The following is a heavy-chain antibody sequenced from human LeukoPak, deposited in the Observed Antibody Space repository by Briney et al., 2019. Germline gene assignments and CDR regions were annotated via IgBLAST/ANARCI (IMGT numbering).Heavy chain of an antibody. J-gene: IGHJ5*02. Sequence: GGSLTLSCAASGIAVSGNYMSWVRQTPGKGLEWVSFISINTNTFYADSVRGRFTISRDTSKNTLLLQMNSLRDEDSAIYYCAIAQTWDGLFVSWGQGTLVTVSS. D-gene: IGHD4/OR15-4a*01. CDR2: ISINTNT. CDR3: AIAQTWDGLFVS. CDR1: GIAVSGNY. V-gene: IGHV3-53*01.